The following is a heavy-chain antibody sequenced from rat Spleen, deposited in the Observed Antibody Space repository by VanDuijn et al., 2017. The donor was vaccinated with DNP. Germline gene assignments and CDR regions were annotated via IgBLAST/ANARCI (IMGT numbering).Heavy chain of an antibody. Sequence: EVQLVESGGGLVQPGRSLKLSCAASGFTFSDYNMAWVRQAPKKGLEWVATSVYNGDRAFYRDSVKGRFTISRDNAKNTLYLQMNSLRSEDTATYYCARGGRSYFYYWGQGVMVTVSS. CDR2: SVYNGDRA. J-gene: IGHJ2*01. CDR1: GFTFSDYN. V-gene: IGHV5S10*01. CDR3: ARGGRSYFYY. D-gene: IGHD4-2*01.